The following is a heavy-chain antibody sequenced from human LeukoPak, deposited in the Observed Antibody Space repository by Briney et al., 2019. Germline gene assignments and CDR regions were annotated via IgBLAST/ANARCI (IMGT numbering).Heavy chain of an antibody. CDR1: GGSISSSSSY. CDR3: ARLHYYDRGFDP. Sequence: PSETLSLTCTVSGGSISSSSSYWGWIRQPPGKGLEWIGNIYYSGSTYYNPSLKSRVTISVDTSKNQFSLKLSSVTAADTAVYYCARLHYYDRGFDPWGQGTLVTVSS. D-gene: IGHD3-22*01. V-gene: IGHV4-39*01. J-gene: IGHJ5*02. CDR2: IYYSGST.